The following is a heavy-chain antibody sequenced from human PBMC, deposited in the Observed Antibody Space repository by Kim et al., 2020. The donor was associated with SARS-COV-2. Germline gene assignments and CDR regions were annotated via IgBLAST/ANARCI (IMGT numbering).Heavy chain of an antibody. CDR3: ARGWRGGSGSYYKGYYCMDV. CDR1: GGSFSGYY. CDR2: INHSGST. D-gene: IGHD3-10*01. Sequence: SETLSLTCAVYGGSFSGYYWSWIRQPPGKGLEWIGEINHSGSTNYNPSLKSRVTISVDTSKNQFSLKLSSVTAADTAVYYCARGWRGGSGSYYKGYYCMDVWGQGTTVTVSS. J-gene: IGHJ6*02. V-gene: IGHV4-34*01.